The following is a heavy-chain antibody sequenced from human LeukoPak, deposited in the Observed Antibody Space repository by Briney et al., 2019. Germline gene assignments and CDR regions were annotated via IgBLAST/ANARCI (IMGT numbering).Heavy chain of an antibody. CDR2: IHYSAAT. CDR1: GGSISNYC. J-gene: IGHJ4*02. V-gene: IGHV4-59*01. CDR3: ARDRRYCSSVNCYLHYFDS. Sequence: SETLSLTCTVSGGSISNYCWSWIRRSPGQGLEWVGYIHYSAATNYNPSSEGRRIISVDTSKNQFSLKLNSVTAADTAVYYCARDRRYCSSVNCYLHYFDSWGQGTLVTVSS. D-gene: IGHD2-15*01.